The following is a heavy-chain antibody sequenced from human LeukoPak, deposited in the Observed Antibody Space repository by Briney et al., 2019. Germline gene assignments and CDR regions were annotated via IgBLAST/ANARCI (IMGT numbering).Heavy chain of an antibody. Sequence: GGSLRLSCAASGFTFSSYSMNWVRQAPGKGLEWVSYINSNNSTIYYADSVKGRFTISRDNAKNSLYLQMNSLRAEDTAVYYCARDYGETVTTVDYWGQGTLVTVSS. CDR2: INSNNSTI. D-gene: IGHD4-17*01. CDR1: GFTFSSYS. J-gene: IGHJ4*02. V-gene: IGHV3-48*01. CDR3: ARDYGETVTTVDY.